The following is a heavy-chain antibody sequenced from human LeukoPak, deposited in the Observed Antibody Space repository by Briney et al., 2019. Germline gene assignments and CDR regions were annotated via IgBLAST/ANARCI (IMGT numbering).Heavy chain of an antibody. CDR1: GGSISSYY. Sequence: SETLSLTCTVSGGSISSYYWSWIRQPPGKGLEWIGYIYYSGSTNYNPSLKSRVTISVDTSKNQFSLKLSSVTAADTAVYYCATLLQVYGDYVWWYFDLWGRGTLVTVSS. V-gene: IGHV4-59*01. CDR3: ATLLQVYGDYVWWYFDL. CDR2: IYYSGST. J-gene: IGHJ2*01. D-gene: IGHD4-17*01.